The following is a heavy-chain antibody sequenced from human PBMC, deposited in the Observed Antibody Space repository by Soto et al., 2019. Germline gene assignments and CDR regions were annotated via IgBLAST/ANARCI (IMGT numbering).Heavy chain of an antibody. CDR1: GGSISSSNW. D-gene: IGHD3-10*01. CDR3: ERRWGEGRVDY. J-gene: IGHJ4*02. V-gene: IGHV4-4*02. Sequence: QVQLQESGPGLVKPSGTLSLTCAVSGGSISSSNWWSWVRQPPGKGLEWIGEIYHSGNTNYNPSLKRRVTMAVDKSRNQFSLKLSSVTAADTAVYYCERRWGEGRVDYWGQGTLVTVSS. CDR2: IYHSGNT.